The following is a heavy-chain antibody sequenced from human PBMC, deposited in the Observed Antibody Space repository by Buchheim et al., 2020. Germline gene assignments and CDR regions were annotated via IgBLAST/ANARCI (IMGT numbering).Heavy chain of an antibody. V-gene: IGHV3-23*04. CDR2: IIGDGSLT. Sequence: EVQLVESGGAVVQAGGSLRLACAASGFSFSNFALSWVRQAPGKGLEWVAGIIGDGSLTFYADSVKGRFTISRDNSKNTLYVQMNSLRAEDTAFYYCAKAPEGFYGGTQNYFDTWGQG. CDR1: GFSFSNFA. J-gene: IGHJ4*02. D-gene: IGHD4-23*01. CDR3: AKAPEGFYGGTQNYFDT.